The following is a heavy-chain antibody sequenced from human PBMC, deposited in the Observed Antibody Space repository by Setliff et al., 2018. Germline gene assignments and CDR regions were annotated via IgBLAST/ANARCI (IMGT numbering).Heavy chain of an antibody. J-gene: IGHJ6*02. CDR3: ARDGVFYAMDV. D-gene: IGHD3-10*01. CDR1: GFSFSGYY. Sequence: LTCAASGFSFSGYYMSWVRQAPGKGLEWISKISGNGITIYYSDSARGRFTISRDNAKNSLYLQMNSLRAEDTALYYCARDGVFYAMDVWGHGTTVTVSS. V-gene: IGHV3-11*04. CDR2: ISGNGITI.